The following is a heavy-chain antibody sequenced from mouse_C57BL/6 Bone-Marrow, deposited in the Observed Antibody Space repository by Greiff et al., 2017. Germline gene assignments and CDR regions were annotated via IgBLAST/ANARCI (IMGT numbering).Heavy chain of an antibody. CDR2: INPSSGYT. CDR3: ANTTVVDPFDY. Sequence: QVQLQQSGAELARPGASVKMSCKASGYTFTSYTMHWVKQRPGQGLEWIGYINPSSGYTKYNQKFKDKATLTADKSSSTAYMELRSLTSEDSAVYFCANTTVVDPFDYWGQGTTLTVSS. J-gene: IGHJ2*01. CDR1: GYTFTSYT. D-gene: IGHD1-1*01. V-gene: IGHV1-4*01.